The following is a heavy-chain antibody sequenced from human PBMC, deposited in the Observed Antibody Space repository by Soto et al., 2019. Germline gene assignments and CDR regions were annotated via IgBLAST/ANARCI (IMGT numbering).Heavy chain of an antibody. D-gene: IGHD1-1*01. CDR2: ISAYNGNT. J-gene: IGHJ6*02. CDR1: GYTFTSYG. CDR3: ARDWRWNDEDYYYGMDV. V-gene: IGHV1-18*01. Sequence: ASVKVSCKASGYTFTSYGISWVRQAPGQGLEWMGWISAYNGNTNYAQKLQGRVTMTTDTSTSTAYMELRSLRSDDTAVYYCARDWRWNDEDYYYGMDVWCQGTTVTVSS.